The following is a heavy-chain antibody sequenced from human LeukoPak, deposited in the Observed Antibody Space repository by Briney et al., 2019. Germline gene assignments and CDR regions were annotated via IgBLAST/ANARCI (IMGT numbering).Heavy chain of an antibody. Sequence: GRSLRLSCAASGFTFSSNAMHWVRQAPGKGLEWVSVIYSGGSTYYADSVKGRFTISRDNSKNTLYLQMNSLRAEDTAVYYCARESSGYYPLPFDYWGQGILVTVSS. V-gene: IGHV3-53*01. CDR2: IYSGGST. CDR1: GFTFSSNA. J-gene: IGHJ4*02. CDR3: ARESSGYYPLPFDY. D-gene: IGHD3-22*01.